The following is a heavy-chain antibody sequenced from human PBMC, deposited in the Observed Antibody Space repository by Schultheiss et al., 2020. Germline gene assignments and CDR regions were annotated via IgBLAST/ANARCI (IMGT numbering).Heavy chain of an antibody. Sequence: SETLSLTCAVYGGSFSGYYWSWIRQPPGKGLEWIGEINHSGSTNYNPSLKSRVTISVDTSKNQFSLKLSSVTAADTAVYYCARATVGAIIAARPGGRWFDPWGQGTLVNGYS. V-gene: IGHV4-34*01. CDR1: GGSFSGYY. CDR3: ARATVGAIIAARPGGRWFDP. J-gene: IGHJ5*02. CDR2: INHSGST. D-gene: IGHD6-6*01.